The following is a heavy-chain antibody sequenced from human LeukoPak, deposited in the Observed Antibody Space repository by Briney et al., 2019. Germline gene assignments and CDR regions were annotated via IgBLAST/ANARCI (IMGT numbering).Heavy chain of an antibody. D-gene: IGHD3-22*01. CDR3: VRVEVGVLN. Sequence: PSETLSLTCTVSGGSISSYYWSWIRQPPGKGLEWIAYSQDSGSTNYNPSLKSRVTMSVDTSKNQLSLKLTSVTAADTAVYYCVRVEVGVLNWGQGTLVTVSS. CDR2: SQDSGST. J-gene: IGHJ4*02. CDR1: GGSISSYY. V-gene: IGHV4-59*01.